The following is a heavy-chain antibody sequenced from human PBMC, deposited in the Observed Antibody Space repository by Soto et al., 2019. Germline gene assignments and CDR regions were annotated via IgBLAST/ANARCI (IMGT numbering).Heavy chain of an antibody. CDR3: AKDLRYCSGGSCYLQAGYYYYGMDV. D-gene: IGHD2-15*01. J-gene: IGHJ6*02. Sequence: QVQLVESGGGVVQPGRSLRLSCAASGFTFSSYGMHWVRQAPGKGLEWVAVISYDGSNKYYADSVKGRFTISRDNSKNTRYLQMNSLRAEDTAVYYGAKDLRYCSGGSCYLQAGYYYYGMDVWGQGTTVTVSS. CDR2: ISYDGSNK. V-gene: IGHV3-30*18. CDR1: GFTFSSYG.